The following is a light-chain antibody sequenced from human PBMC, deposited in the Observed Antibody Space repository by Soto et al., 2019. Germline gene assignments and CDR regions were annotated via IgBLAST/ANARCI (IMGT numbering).Light chain of an antibody. J-gene: IGKJ1*01. CDR3: QQYNSYLWT. CDR2: DAS. V-gene: IGKV1-5*01. CDR1: QSITTW. Sequence: DLQMTQSPSILSASVGDRVTITCRTSQSITTWLAWYQQKPGKAPKLLIYDASSLKSGVPSRFSGSGSGTEFTLTINSLQPDDFATYYCQQYNSYLWTFGQGTKVEVK.